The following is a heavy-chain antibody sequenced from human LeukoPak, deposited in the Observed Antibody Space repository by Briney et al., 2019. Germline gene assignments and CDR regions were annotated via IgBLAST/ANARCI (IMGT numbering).Heavy chain of an antibody. J-gene: IGHJ3*02. D-gene: IGHD5-12*01. CDR3: ASPSGYDFRDDAFDI. CDR2: ITPFNGNT. V-gene: IGHV1-45*02. Sequence: ASVKVSCKASGYTFTYRYLHWVRQAPGQALEWMGWITPFNGNTNYAQKFQDRVTITRDGSMSTAYMELSSLRSEDTAMYYCASPSGYDFRDDAFDIWGQGTMVTVSS. CDR1: GYTFTYRY.